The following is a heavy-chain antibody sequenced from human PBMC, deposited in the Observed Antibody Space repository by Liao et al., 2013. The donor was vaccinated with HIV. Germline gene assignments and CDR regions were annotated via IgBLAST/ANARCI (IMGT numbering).Heavy chain of an antibody. Sequence: QVYLQESGPGLVKPSETLSLTCTISGGSVGDDFWSWIRQPPGKGLEWIGYVHSRGETDYNPSLKSRVTISVDTSKNQFSLKLSSVTAADTAVYYCARGHSKAGGSGLSTVGYYYYYMDVWGKGTTVTVSS. CDR3: ARGHSKAGGSGLSTVGYYYYYMDV. CDR1: GGSVGDDF. D-gene: IGHD3-10*01. CDR2: VHSRGET. V-gene: IGHV4-59*02. J-gene: IGHJ6*03.